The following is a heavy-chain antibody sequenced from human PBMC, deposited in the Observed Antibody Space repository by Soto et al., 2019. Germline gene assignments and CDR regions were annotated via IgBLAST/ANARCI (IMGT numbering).Heavy chain of an antibody. Sequence: QLQLQESGSGLVKPSQTLSLTCAVSGGSISSGGYSWSWIRQPPGKGLEWIGYIYHSGSTYYNPSLKXRVTXSXHRSKNQFSLGLSSVTAADTAVYYCAGGIAARPLGYWGQGTLVTVSS. CDR3: AGGIAARPLGY. D-gene: IGHD6-6*01. V-gene: IGHV4-30-2*01. CDR2: IYHSGST. J-gene: IGHJ4*02. CDR1: GGSISSGGYS.